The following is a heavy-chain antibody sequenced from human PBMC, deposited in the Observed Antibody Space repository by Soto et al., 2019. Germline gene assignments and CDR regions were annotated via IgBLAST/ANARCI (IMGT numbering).Heavy chain of an antibody. CDR1: VSTLTEFS. CDR2: FDPEDGET. V-gene: IGHV1-24*01. D-gene: IGHD3-10*01. Sequence: ASVTVSGKLYVSTLTEFSMHSVRHAPGQGLEWMGGFDPEDGETIYAQKFQGRVTMTEDTSTDTAYMELSSLRSEDTAVYYSATTPLVSWFDGIDVCGQVSTVTVS. J-gene: IGHJ6*02. CDR3: ATTPLVSWFDGIDV.